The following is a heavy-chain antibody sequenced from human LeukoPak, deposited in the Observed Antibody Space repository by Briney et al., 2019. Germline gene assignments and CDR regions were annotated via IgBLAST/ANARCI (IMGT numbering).Heavy chain of an antibody. CDR2: ISSSSSTI. V-gene: IGHV3-48*01. CDR3: ARDVDTAMVDDYYFDY. J-gene: IGHJ4*02. D-gene: IGHD5-18*01. CDR1: GFTFSSYS. Sequence: GGSLRLSCAASGFTFSSYSMNWVRQAPGKGLEWVSYISSSSSTIYYADSVKGRFTISRDNAKNSLYLQMNSLRAEDTAVYYCARDVDTAMVDDYYFDYWGQGTLVAVSS.